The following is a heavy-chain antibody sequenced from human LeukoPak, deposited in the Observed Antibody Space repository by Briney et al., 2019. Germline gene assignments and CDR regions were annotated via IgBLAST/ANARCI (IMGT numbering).Heavy chain of an antibody. CDR3: AREYGSGSYYGYYGMDV. CDR2: ISYDGSNK. D-gene: IGHD3-10*01. J-gene: IGHJ6*02. V-gene: IGHV3-30-3*01. Sequence: GGSLRLSCAASGFTFNSYAIHWVRQAPGKGLEWVAVISYDGSNKYYADSVKGRFTISRDNPENTLYLQMNSLRAEDTAVYYCAREYGSGSYYGYYGMDVWGQGTTVTVSS. CDR1: GFTFNSYA.